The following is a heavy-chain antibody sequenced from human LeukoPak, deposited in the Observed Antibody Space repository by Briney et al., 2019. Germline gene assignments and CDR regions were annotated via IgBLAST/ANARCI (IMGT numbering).Heavy chain of an antibody. CDR1: GFTFSSYS. V-gene: IGHV3-15*01. CDR2: IKTKTDGETT. J-gene: IGHJ6*02. D-gene: IGHD1-26*01. CDR3: KTEWRWELPGPDV. Sequence: PGGSLRLSCAASGFTFSSYSMNWVRQAPGKGLEWVGRIKTKTDGETTAYATPVKDRFTISRDDSKNMLYLQMSSLKTDDTAVYYCKTEWRWELPGPDVWGQGTTVTVSS.